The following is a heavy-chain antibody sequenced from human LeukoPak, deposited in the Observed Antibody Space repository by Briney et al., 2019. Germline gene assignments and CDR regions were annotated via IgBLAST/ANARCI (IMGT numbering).Heavy chain of an antibody. CDR1: GFTLSSYA. V-gene: IGHV3-23*01. CDR3: AKHPACSGGSCDGGYFDY. CDR2: FSHNGVST. J-gene: IGHJ4*02. Sequence: GGSLTLSCAASGFTLSSYAMSWLRQAPGEGLEGVSTFSHNGVSTYYADSVKGRFTLSRDNSKNTLYLQMSSLRAEDTAVYYCAKHPACSGGSCDGGYFDYWGQGTLVTVSS. D-gene: IGHD2-15*01.